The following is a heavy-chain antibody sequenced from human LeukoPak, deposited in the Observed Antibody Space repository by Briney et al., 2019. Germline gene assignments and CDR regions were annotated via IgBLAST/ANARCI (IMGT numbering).Heavy chain of an antibody. D-gene: IGHD3-3*01. CDR2: IYPGDSDT. CDR1: GYSFTSYW. Sequence: GESLKISCKGSGYSFTSYWIGWVRQMPGKGLEWMGIIYPGDSDTRYSPSFQGQVTTSADKSISTAYLQWSSLKASDTAMYYCARSISYDFWSGYYGYWGQGTLVTVSS. J-gene: IGHJ4*02. V-gene: IGHV5-51*01. CDR3: ARSISYDFWSGYYGY.